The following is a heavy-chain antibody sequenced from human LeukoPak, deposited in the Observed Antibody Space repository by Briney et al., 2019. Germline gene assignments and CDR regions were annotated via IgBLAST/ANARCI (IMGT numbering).Heavy chain of an antibody. D-gene: IGHD6-13*01. CDR1: GGSISSYY. CDR3: ARGVYIAAAQYAY. Sequence: SETLSLTCTVSGGSISSYYWSWIRQPPGKGLEWIGYIYYSGTTNYNPSLKSRVTISVETSKNQFSLTLSSVTAADTAVYYCARGVYIAAAQYAYWGQGTLVTVSS. CDR2: IYYSGTT. J-gene: IGHJ4*02. V-gene: IGHV4-59*01.